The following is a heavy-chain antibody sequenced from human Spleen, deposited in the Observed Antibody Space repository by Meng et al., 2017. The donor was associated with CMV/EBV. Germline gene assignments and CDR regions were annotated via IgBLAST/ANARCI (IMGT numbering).Heavy chain of an antibody. CDR3: AKAFTIFGVVILGDPFDY. CDR2: ISWNSASI. J-gene: IGHJ4*02. Sequence: SLKISCAASEFTFDDYAMHWVRQAPGKGLEWVSGISWNSASIGYADSVKGRFTISRDNAKNSLYLQMNSLRAEDTALYYCAKAFTIFGVVILGDPFDYWGQGTLVTVSS. V-gene: IGHV3-9*01. CDR1: EFTFDDYA. D-gene: IGHD3-3*01.